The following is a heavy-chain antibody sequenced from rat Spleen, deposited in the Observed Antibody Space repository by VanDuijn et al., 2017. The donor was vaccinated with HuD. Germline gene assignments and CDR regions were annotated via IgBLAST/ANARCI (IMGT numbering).Heavy chain of an antibody. CDR1: GFSLTSNG. V-gene: IGHV2S12*01. CDR3: ARSLGGRERDY. Sequence: QVHLKESGPGLVQSSQTLSLTCTVSGFSLTSNGVSWVRQTPGKGLEWIAAISSGGSTYYNSALKSRLSISRDTSKSKVFLKMNSLQTEDTAMYFCARSLGGRERDYWGQGVMVTVSS. J-gene: IGHJ2*01. CDR2: ISSGGST. D-gene: IGHD1-11*01.